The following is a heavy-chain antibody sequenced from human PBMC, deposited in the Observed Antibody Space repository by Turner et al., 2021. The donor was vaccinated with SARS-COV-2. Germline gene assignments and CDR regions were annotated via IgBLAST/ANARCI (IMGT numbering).Heavy chain of an antibody. CDR3: ARDEGEIAAAGIVYYYGMDV. D-gene: IGHD6-13*01. CDR1: GDTFSSYT. V-gene: IGHV1-69*08. Sequence: QVQLVQSGAEVKKPGSSVKVSCKASGDTFSSYTISWVRQAPGQGLEWMGRIIPILGIANYAQKFQGRVTITADKSTSTAYMELGSLRSEDTAVYYCARDEGEIAAAGIVYYYGMDVWGQGTTVTVSS. J-gene: IGHJ6*02. CDR2: IIPILGIA.